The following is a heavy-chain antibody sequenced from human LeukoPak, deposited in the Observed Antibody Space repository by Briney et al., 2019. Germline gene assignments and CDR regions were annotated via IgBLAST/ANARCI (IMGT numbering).Heavy chain of an antibody. J-gene: IGHJ4*02. CDR3: ARDREEFWELETTSFDY. V-gene: IGHV4-38-2*02. Sequence: SETLSLTCTVSGYSISSGYYWGWIRQPPGKGLEWIGSIYHSGSTYYNPSLKSRVTIPVDTSKNQFSLKLSSVTAADTAVYYCARDREEFWELETTSFDYWGQGTLVTVSS. CDR2: IYHSGST. CDR1: GYSISSGYY. D-gene: IGHD1-26*01.